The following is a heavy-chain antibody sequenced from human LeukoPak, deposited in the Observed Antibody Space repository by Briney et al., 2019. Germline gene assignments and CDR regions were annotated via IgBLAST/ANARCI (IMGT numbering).Heavy chain of an antibody. V-gene: IGHV1-8*01. CDR3: AIGLRSSSWLYYYYYYMDV. CDR2: MNPNSGNT. D-gene: IGHD6-13*01. J-gene: IGHJ6*03. CDR1: GYTFTSYD. Sequence: ASVKVSCKASGYTFTSYDINWVRQATGQGLEWMGWMNPNSGNTGYAQKFQGRVTMTRNTSISTAYMELSSLRSEDTAVYYCAIGLRSSSWLYYYYYYMDVRGKGTTVTVSS.